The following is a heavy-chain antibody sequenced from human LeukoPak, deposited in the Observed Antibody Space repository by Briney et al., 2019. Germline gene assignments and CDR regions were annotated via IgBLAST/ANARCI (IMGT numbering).Heavy chain of an antibody. CDR3: ARRLEPLYMDV. J-gene: IGHJ6*03. Sequence: ASVKVSCKASGYTFTGYYTHWVRQAPGQGLEWMGWINPNSGGTNYAQKVQGRVTMTRDTSISTAYMELSRLRSDDTAVYYCARRLEPLYMDVWGKGTTVTVSS. CDR2: INPNSGGT. CDR1: GYTFTGYY. D-gene: IGHD1-1*01. V-gene: IGHV1-2*02.